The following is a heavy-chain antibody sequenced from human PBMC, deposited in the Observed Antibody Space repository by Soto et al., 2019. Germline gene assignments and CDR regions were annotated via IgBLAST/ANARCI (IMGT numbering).Heavy chain of an antibody. V-gene: IGHV4-31*02. Sequence: WTWIRQRPGKGLEWMGYIFNSGTTFYNPSLTSRLSISMDTSGNHFSLELRSVTAADTAVYYCALALGPTTGLDYWGQGTLVSVSS. D-gene: IGHD1-26*01. CDR2: IFNSGTT. CDR3: ALALGPTTGLDY. J-gene: IGHJ4*02.